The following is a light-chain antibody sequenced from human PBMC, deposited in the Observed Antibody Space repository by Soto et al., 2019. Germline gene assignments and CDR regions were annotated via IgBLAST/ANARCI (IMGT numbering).Light chain of an antibody. CDR1: QNVNNY. Sequence: DVQMTQSPFSLSAFVGDRVTITCRASQNVNNYLNWYQQKPGKAPRLLIYGASTLNSGVPSRFSGSGSGTDFTLTISDLQPGDFATYFCQQTYHTPPITFGQGTRLDIK. V-gene: IGKV1-39*01. CDR2: GAS. CDR3: QQTYHTPPIT. J-gene: IGKJ5*01.